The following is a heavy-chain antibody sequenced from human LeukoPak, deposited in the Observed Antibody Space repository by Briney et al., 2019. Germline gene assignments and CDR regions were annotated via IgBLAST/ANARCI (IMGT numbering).Heavy chain of an antibody. CDR1: GGSISSYY. Sequence: SETLSLTCTVSGGSISSYYWSWIRQPPGKGLEWIGYIYYSGSTNYNPSLKSRVTISVDTSKNQFSLKLSSVTAADTAVYYCARLRSYDVGAGAFDIWGQGTMVTVSS. D-gene: IGHD1-26*01. CDR3: ARLRSYDVGAGAFDI. V-gene: IGHV4-59*08. CDR2: IYYSGST. J-gene: IGHJ3*02.